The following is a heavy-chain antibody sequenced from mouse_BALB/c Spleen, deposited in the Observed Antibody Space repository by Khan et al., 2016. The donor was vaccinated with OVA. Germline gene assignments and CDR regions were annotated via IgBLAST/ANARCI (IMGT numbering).Heavy chain of an antibody. V-gene: IGHV3-2*02. CDR2: ISYSGNT. D-gene: IGHD1-1*01. CDR1: GYSITTDYA. Sequence: EVQLVESGPGLVKPSQSLSLTCTVTGYSITTDYAWNWIRQFPGNKLEWMGYISYSGNTKYNPSLKSRISITRDTSKNPFFLQLKSVTTEDTARYYCARVYGGVFDYWGQGTTRTVSS. J-gene: IGHJ2*01. CDR3: ARVYGGVFDY.